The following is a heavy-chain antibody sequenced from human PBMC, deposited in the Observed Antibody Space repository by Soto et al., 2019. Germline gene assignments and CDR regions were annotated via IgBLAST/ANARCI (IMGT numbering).Heavy chain of an antibody. Sequence: ASVKVFCKASGYTFTSYGISWVRQAPGQGLEWMGWISAYNGNTNYAQKLQGRVTMTTDTSTSTAYMELRSLRSDDTAVYYCARYFGVWGSYRGMDVWGQGTTVTVSS. CDR1: GYTFTSYG. CDR3: ARYFGVWGSYRGMDV. CDR2: ISAYNGNT. D-gene: IGHD3-16*02. V-gene: IGHV1-18*01. J-gene: IGHJ6*02.